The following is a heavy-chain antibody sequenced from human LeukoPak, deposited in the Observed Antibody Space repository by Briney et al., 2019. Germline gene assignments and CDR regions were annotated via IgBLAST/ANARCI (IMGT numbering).Heavy chain of an antibody. Sequence: ASVKVSCKASGYTFTTYYMHWVRQAPGQRLEWMGVINPSGGSTFYAQQFQGRVTLTRDTSTSTVYMEVRSLRSEDTAVYYCAREDGYNYDGPDFWGQGTLVTVSS. CDR1: GYTFTTYY. V-gene: IGHV1-46*01. CDR3: AREDGYNYDGPDF. CDR2: INPSGGST. J-gene: IGHJ4*02. D-gene: IGHD5-24*01.